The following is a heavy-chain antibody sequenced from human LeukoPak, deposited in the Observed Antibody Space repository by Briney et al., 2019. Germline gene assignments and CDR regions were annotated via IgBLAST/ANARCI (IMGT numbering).Heavy chain of an antibody. CDR1: GFTFSSYA. Sequence: GRSLGLSCAASGFTFSSYAMHWVRQAPGKGLEWVAVISYDGSNKYYADSVKGRFTISRDNSKNTLYLQMNSLRAEDTAVYYCARVISDYVDYWGQGTLVTVSS. J-gene: IGHJ4*02. CDR2: ISYDGSNK. CDR3: ARVISDYVDY. V-gene: IGHV3-30-3*01. D-gene: IGHD4/OR15-4a*01.